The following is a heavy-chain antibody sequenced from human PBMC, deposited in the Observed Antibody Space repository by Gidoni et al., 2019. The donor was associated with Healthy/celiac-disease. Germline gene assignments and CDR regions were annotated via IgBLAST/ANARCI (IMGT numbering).Heavy chain of an antibody. J-gene: IGHJ2*01. CDR1: GFTFDDYA. CDR2: ISWNSGSI. Sequence: EVQLVESGGGLVQPGRSLRLSCAASGFTFDDYAMHWVRQAPGKGLEWVSGISWNSGSIGYADSVKGRFTISRDNAKNSLYLQMNSLRAEDTALYYCAKVTVDYYDSSGYYYGWYFDLWGRGTLVTVSS. CDR3: AKVTVDYYDSSGYYYGWYFDL. V-gene: IGHV3-9*01. D-gene: IGHD3-22*01.